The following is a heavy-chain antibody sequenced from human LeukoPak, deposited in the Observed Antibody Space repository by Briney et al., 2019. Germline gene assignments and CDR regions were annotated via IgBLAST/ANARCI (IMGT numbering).Heavy chain of an antibody. CDR3: ARVEDCSSTSCYTFDY. Sequence: SETLSLTCTVSGGSVSSGSYYWSRIRQPPGKGLEWIGYIYYSGSTNYNPSLKSRVTISVDTSKNQSSLKLSSVTAADTAVYYCARVEDCSSTSCYTFDYWGQGTLVTVSS. J-gene: IGHJ4*02. D-gene: IGHD2-2*01. V-gene: IGHV4-61*01. CDR2: IYYSGST. CDR1: GGSVSSGSYY.